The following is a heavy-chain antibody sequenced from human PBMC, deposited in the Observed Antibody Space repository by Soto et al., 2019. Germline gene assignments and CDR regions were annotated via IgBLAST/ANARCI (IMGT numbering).Heavy chain of an antibody. D-gene: IGHD3-10*01. CDR2: IYSGGST. V-gene: IGHV3-66*01. Sequence: EVQLVESGGGLVQPGGSLRLSCAASGFTVSSNSMSWVRQAPGKGLEWVSVIYSGGSTYYADSVKGRFTISRDNSKNTLYLQMNSLRAEDTAVYYCARDWREYYYGSGSYYYWGQGTLVTVSS. CDR1: GFTVSSNS. CDR3: ARDWREYYYGSGSYYY. J-gene: IGHJ4*02.